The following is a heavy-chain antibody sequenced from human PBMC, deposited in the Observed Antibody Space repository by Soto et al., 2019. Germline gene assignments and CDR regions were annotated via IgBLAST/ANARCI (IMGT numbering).Heavy chain of an antibody. Sequence: EVQVLESGGGVVQPGGSLRLSCAASGFTLRSYAMSWVRQTPGKGLEWVAIVSKSGDNTYYEDSVKGRFTISRDNSKKTVFLQMNSLRVEDTAVYYCAPSWWDDGSGVWYYWGQGSLVTVSS. V-gene: IGHV3-23*01. CDR2: VSKSGDNT. CDR3: APSWWDDGSGVWYY. J-gene: IGHJ4*02. D-gene: IGHD3-3*01. CDR1: GFTLRSYA.